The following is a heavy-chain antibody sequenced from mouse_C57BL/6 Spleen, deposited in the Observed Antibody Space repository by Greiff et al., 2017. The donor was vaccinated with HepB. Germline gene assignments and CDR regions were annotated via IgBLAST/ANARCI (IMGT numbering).Heavy chain of an antibody. D-gene: IGHD1-1*01. Sequence: QVQLQQPGAELVKPGASVKLSCKASGYTFTSYWMHWVKQRPGQGLEWIGMIHPNSGSTNYNEKFKSKATLTVDKSSSTAYMQLSSLTSEDSAVYYCSITTVERYYYAMDYWGQGTSVTVSS. CDR3: SITTVERYYYAMDY. CDR2: IHPNSGST. V-gene: IGHV1-64*01. J-gene: IGHJ4*01. CDR1: GYTFTSYW.